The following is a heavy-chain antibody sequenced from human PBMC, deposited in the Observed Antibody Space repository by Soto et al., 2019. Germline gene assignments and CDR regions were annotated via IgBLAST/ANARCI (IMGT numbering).Heavy chain of an antibody. D-gene: IGHD1-1*01. J-gene: IGHJ6*02. CDR2: ISGTGVST. Sequence: GGSLRLSCAASGFTFSGFTFSSYAMTWVRQAPGKGLEWVSTISGTGVSTYYADSVKGRFTISRDNSKNTLYLRMNSLRAEDTAVYYCAKGGRPPREPFMDVWGQGTTVTVSS. CDR1: GFTFSGFTFSSYA. CDR3: AKGGRPPREPFMDV. V-gene: IGHV3-23*01.